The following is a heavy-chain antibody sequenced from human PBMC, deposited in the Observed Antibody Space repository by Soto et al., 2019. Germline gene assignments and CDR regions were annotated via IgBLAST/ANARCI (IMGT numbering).Heavy chain of an antibody. CDR1: GGSISSYY. CDR3: ARSRNPGGVDTAMESYYYYYMDV. Sequence: SETLSLTCTVSGGSISSYYWSWIRQPPGKGLEWIGYIYYSGSTNYNPSLKSRVTISVDTSKNQFSLKLSSVTAADTAVYYCARSRNPGGVDTAMESYYYYYMDVWGKGTTVTVSS. J-gene: IGHJ6*03. CDR2: IYYSGST. V-gene: IGHV4-59*08. D-gene: IGHD5-18*01.